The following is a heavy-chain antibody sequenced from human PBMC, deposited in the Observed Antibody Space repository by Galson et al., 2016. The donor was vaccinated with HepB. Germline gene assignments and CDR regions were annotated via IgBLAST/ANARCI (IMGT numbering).Heavy chain of an antibody. J-gene: IGHJ3*02. D-gene: IGHD1-26*01. CDR3: TRGDPYSGRNGDT. Sequence: SETLSLTCAASDGSLSDYYWSWIRQAPGKGLEWIGEINDSGDTNTNPSLKGRVSISVDTSRKQFSLRLSSVTAADTAVYYCTRGDPYSGRNGDTWGQGTKVTVSS. V-gene: IGHV4-34*01. CDR2: INDSGDT. CDR1: DGSLSDYY.